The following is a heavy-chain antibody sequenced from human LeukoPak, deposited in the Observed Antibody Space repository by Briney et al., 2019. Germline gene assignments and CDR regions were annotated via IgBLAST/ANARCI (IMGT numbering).Heavy chain of an antibody. J-gene: IGHJ1*01. CDR3: ARGDIVVVPAAIESFQH. V-gene: IGHV1-69*13. Sequence: ASVKVSCKASGGTFSSYAISWVRQAPGQGLEWMGGIIPIFGTANYAQKFQGRVTITADESTSTAYMELSSLRSEDTAVYYCARGDIVVVPAAIESFQHWGQGTLVTVSS. CDR2: IIPIFGTA. D-gene: IGHD2-2*01. CDR1: GGTFSSYA.